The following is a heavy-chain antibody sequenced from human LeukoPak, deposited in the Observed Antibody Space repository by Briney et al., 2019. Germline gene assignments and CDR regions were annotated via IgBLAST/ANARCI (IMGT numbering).Heavy chain of an antibody. D-gene: IGHD6-19*01. J-gene: IGHJ5*02. CDR2: ISAYNGNT. Sequence: GASVKVSCKASGYSFTSNVISWVRQAPGQGLEWMGWISAYNGNTNYTQKLQGRVTMTTDTSTSTAYMELRSLRSDDTAVYYCARVHSSGWYSRWFDPWGQGTLVTVSS. CDR3: ARVHSSGWYSRWFDP. CDR1: GYSFTSNV. V-gene: IGHV1-18*01.